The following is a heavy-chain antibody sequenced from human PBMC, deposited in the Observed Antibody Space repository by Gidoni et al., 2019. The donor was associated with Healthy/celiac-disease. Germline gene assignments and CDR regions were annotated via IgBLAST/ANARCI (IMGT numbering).Heavy chain of an antibody. CDR3: ARGGSYYDSSGYYH. CDR2: IYHSGST. Sequence: QLQLQESGSGLVKPSQTLSLTCAVSGGSTTSGGYSWCWIRQPPGKGLEWIGYIYHSGSTYYNPSLKSRVTISVDRSKNQFSLKLSSVTAADTAVYYCARGGSYYDSSGYYHWGQGTLVTVSS. CDR1: GGSTTSGGYS. D-gene: IGHD3-22*01. V-gene: IGHV4-30-2*01. J-gene: IGHJ5*02.